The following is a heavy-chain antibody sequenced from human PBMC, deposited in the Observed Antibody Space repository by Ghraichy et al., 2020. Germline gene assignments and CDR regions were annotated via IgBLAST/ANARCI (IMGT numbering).Heavy chain of an antibody. D-gene: IGHD2-2*01. V-gene: IGHV4-34*01. Sequence: SETLSLTCAVYGGSFSGYYWSWIRQPPGKGLEWIGEINHSGSTNYNPSLKSRVTISVDTSKNQFSLKLSSVTAADTAVYYCARAVRRDCSSTSCYRQYFDLWGRGTLVTVSS. CDR1: GGSFSGYY. J-gene: IGHJ2*01. CDR3: ARAVRRDCSSTSCYRQYFDL. CDR2: INHSGST.